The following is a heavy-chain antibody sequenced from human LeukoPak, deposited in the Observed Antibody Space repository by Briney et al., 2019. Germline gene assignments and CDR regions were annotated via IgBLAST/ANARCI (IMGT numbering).Heavy chain of an antibody. CDR1: GGTFSSYA. CDR3: ARGPPNWGYYY. CDR2: MSPNSGDT. V-gene: IGHV1-8*02. Sequence: ASVTVSCKASGGTFSSYAISWVRQATGQRPEWMGWMSPNSGDTGYAQKFQDRVTMTRNTSISTAYMELSSLRSDDTAVYYCARGPPNWGYYYWGPGTLVTVSS. D-gene: IGHD7-27*01. J-gene: IGHJ4*02.